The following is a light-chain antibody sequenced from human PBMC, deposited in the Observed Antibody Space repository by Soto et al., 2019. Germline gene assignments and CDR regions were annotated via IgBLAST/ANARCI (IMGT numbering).Light chain of an antibody. J-gene: IGLJ2*01. CDR1: SSNIGSNT. CDR2: SNN. CDR3: AAWDDSLNGL. Sequence: QSVLTRPPSASGTPGQRVTISCSGSSSNIGSNTVNWYQQLPGTAPKLLIYSNNQRPSGVPDRFSGFKSGTSASLAISGLQSEDEADYYCAAWDDSLNGLFGGGTKLTVL. V-gene: IGLV1-44*01.